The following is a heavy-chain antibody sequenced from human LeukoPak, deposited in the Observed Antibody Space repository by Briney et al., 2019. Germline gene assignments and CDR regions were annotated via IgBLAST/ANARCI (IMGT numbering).Heavy chain of an antibody. D-gene: IGHD3-10*01. Sequence: GGSLRLSCTASGFTFGDYAMSWVRQAPGKGLEWVGFIRSKAYGWTTEYAASVKGRFTISRDDSKSIAYLQMNSLKTEDTAVYYCTRRPSSGSYYWVEEPNYYYYMDVWGKGTTVTISS. CDR2: IRSKAYGWTT. CDR3: TRRPSSGSYYWVEEPNYYYYMDV. CDR1: GFTFGDYA. V-gene: IGHV3-49*04. J-gene: IGHJ6*03.